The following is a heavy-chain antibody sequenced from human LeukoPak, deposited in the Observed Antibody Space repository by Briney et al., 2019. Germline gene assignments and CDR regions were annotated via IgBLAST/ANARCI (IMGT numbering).Heavy chain of an antibody. CDR3: ARELRYYDFWSGQMGPEPYYFDY. Sequence: GASVKVSCKASGGTFSSYAISWVRQAPGQGLEWMGGIIPIFGTANYAQKFQGRVTITADEPTSTAYMELSSLRSEDTAVYYCARELRYYDFWSGQMGPEPYYFDYWGQGTLVTVSS. D-gene: IGHD3-3*01. CDR1: GGTFSSYA. CDR2: IIPIFGTA. V-gene: IGHV1-69*13. J-gene: IGHJ4*02.